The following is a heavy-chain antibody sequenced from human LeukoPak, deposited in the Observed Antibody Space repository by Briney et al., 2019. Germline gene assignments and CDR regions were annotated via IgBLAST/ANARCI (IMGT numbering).Heavy chain of an antibody. V-gene: IGHV3-64D*06. J-gene: IGHJ4*02. CDR3: VKDRWHSLPYYFDY. Sequence: GGSLRLSCSASGFTFSSYALHWVRQAPGKGLEYVSSISSNGGSTYYADSVKGRFTISRDNSKNTLYLHMSSLKPEDTAVFYCVKDRWHSLPYYFDYWGQGTLVTVSS. CDR2: ISSNGGST. CDR1: GFTFSSYA. D-gene: IGHD2-15*01.